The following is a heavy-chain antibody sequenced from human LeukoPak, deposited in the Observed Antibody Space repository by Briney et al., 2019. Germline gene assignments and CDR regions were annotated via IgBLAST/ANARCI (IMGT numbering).Heavy chain of an antibody. Sequence: GGSLRLSCAASGFTFSTYEMNWIRQAPGKGLEWVATITGDSTYISHADSVKGRFIISRDNAKNSVYLQMNSLRAEDTAVYYCARGRTKFYYYDSSGRYNWFDPWGQGTLVTVSS. V-gene: IGHV3-21*01. J-gene: IGHJ5*02. CDR1: GFTFSTYE. CDR2: ITGDSTYI. CDR3: ARGRTKFYYYDSSGRYNWFDP. D-gene: IGHD3-22*01.